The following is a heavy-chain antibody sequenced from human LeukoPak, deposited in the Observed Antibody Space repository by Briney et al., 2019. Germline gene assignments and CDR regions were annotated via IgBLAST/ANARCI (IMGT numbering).Heavy chain of an antibody. V-gene: IGHV3-21*01. CDR2: ISSSSSYI. J-gene: IGHJ3*02. CDR1: GFTFSSYG. Sequence: GGSLRLSCAASGFTFSSYGMHWVRQAPGKGLEWVSSISSSSSYIYYADSVKGRFTISRDNAKNSLYLQMNSLRAEDTAVYYCARGGTRAFDIWGQGTMVTVSS. D-gene: IGHD2-15*01. CDR3: ARGGTRAFDI.